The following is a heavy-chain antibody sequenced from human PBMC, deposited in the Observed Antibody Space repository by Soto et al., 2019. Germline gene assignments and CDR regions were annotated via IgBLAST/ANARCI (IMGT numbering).Heavy chain of an antibody. CDR1: GYSVTSSDYY. Sequence: PAETLSLTCSVSGYSVTSSDYYWAWIRQHPGKGLEWIGSMFYSGLTYYNPSLKSRVTLSVDTSKNQFSVRLNSLTAADAAVYYCATLSVSLGGPYGIRVWGQGTTVTVS. D-gene: IGHD2-15*01. CDR3: ATLSVSLGGPYGIRV. V-gene: IGHV4-39*01. J-gene: IGHJ6*02. CDR2: MFYSGLT.